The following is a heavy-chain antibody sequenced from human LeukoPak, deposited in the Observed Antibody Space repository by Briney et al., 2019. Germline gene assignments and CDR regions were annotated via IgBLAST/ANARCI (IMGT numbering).Heavy chain of an antibody. CDR3: ARAEYQPLLTSFDP. V-gene: IGHV4-39*07. CDR1: GGSISSSSYY. Sequence: PSETLSLTCTVSGGSISSSSYYWGWIRQPPGKGLEWIGSIYYSGSTYYNPSLKSRVTISVDTSKNQFSLKLSSVTAADTAVYYCARAEYQPLLTSFDPWGQGTLVTVSS. D-gene: IGHD2-2*01. J-gene: IGHJ5*02. CDR2: IYYSGST.